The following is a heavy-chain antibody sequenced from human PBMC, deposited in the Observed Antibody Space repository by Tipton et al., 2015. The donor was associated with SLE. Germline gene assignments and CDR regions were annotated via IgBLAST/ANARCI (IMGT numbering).Heavy chain of an antibody. CDR2: IFYTGST. J-gene: IGHJ4*02. V-gene: IGHV4-39*07. D-gene: IGHD1-26*01. Sequence: LRLSCSVSDGSITITNYYWGWIRQPPGKGLEWIGSIFYTGSTYYNPSLKSRVSFSIDTSTNQFSLKLNSVTAADTAAYYCARRHYSGPFDHWGQGTLVTVSS. CDR1: DGSITITNYY. CDR3: ARRHYSGPFDH.